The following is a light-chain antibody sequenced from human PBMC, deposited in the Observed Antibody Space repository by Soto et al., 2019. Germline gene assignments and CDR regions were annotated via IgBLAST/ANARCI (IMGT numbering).Light chain of an antibody. CDR3: CSYAGSSVVV. CDR1: SSDVGSYNL. CDR2: EGS. Sequence: QSALTQPASVSGSPGQSITISCTGTSSDVGSYNLVSWYQQHPGKAPKLMIYEGSKRPSGVSNRFSGSKSGNTASLTISGLQAEDEADYCCCSYAGSSVVVFGGGTKLTVL. J-gene: IGLJ2*01. V-gene: IGLV2-23*01.